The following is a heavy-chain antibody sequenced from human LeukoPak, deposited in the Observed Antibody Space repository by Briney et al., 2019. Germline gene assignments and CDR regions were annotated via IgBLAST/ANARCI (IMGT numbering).Heavy chain of an antibody. V-gene: IGHV3-48*04. D-gene: IGHD6-13*01. CDR1: GFTFSSYS. CDR2: ISSDGTSI. J-gene: IGHJ4*02. CDR3: VREMLAASGLDY. Sequence: GGSLRLSCAASGFTFSSYSMNWVRQAPGKGLEWLSHISSDGTSICSAASVKGRFTVSRDNAKNSLYLQTNNLRAEDTAIYYCVREMLAASGLDYWGQGILLTVS.